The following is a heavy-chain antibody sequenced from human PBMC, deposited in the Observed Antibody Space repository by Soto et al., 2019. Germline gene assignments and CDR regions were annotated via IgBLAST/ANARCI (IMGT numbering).Heavy chain of an antibody. J-gene: IGHJ4*02. D-gene: IGHD6-19*01. CDR2: INPSGGST. CDR1: GYTFANYY. V-gene: IGHV1-46*03. Sequence: ASVKVSCKTSGYTFANYYVHWVRQAPGQGLEWMGVINPSGGSTNYAQKFHGRVTMTRVTSTSTVYMQLSSLRSEDTAIYYCGRDRTASSGWYSGADYWGQGTLVTVSS. CDR3: GRDRTASSGWYSGADY.